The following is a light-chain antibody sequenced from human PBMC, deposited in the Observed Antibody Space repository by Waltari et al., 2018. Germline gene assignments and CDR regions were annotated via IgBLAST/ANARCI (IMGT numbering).Light chain of an antibody. J-gene: IGLJ3*02. CDR3: SSYTTTNILV. V-gene: IGLV2-14*03. CDR2: DVT. Sequence: QSALTQPASVSGSPGQSLPTPCTATRRDVGRSTYVSWYQQHPGEAPKLIIYDVTDRPAGVSSRFSGSKSGNTASLTISGLLAEDEADYYCSSYTTTNILVFGGGTRLTVL. CDR1: RRDVGRSTY.